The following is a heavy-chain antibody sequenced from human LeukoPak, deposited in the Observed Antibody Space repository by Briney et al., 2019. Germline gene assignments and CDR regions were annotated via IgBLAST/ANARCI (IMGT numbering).Heavy chain of an antibody. V-gene: IGHV4-34*01. CDR1: GGSFSGYY. CDR3: AIRGYSYGYGY. Sequence: PSETLSLTCAVYGGSFSGYYWSWIRQPPGKGLEWIGEINHSGSTNYNPSLKSRVTISVDTSKNQFSLKLSSVTAADTAVYYCAIRGYSYGYGYWGQGTLVTVSS. J-gene: IGHJ4*02. D-gene: IGHD5-18*01. CDR2: INHSGST.